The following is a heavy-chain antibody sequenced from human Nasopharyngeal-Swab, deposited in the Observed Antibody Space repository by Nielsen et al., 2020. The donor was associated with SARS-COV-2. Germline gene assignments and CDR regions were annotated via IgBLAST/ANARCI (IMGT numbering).Heavy chain of an antibody. J-gene: IGHJ4*02. Sequence: SETLFLTCTVSGGSISSYYWSWIRQPPGKGLEWIGYIYYSGSTNYNPSLKSRVTISVDTSKNQFSLKLSSVTAADTAVYYCARHHYDFWSGYYEGYFDYWGQGTLVTVSS. CDR3: ARHHYDFWSGYYEGYFDY. CDR2: IYYSGST. V-gene: IGHV4-59*08. CDR1: GGSISSYY. D-gene: IGHD3-3*01.